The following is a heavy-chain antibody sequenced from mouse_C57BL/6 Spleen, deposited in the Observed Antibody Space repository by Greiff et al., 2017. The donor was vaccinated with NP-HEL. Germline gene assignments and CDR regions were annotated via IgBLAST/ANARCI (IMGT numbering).Heavy chain of an antibody. CDR3: ARRRLYYAMDY. Sequence: VQLKESGGGLVKPGGSLKLSCAASGFTFSDYGMHWVRQAPEKGLEWVAYISSGSSTIYYADTVKGRFTISRDNAKNTLFLQMTSLRSEDTAMYYCARRRLYYAMDYWGQGTSVTVSS. CDR1: GFTFSDYG. CDR2: ISSGSSTI. V-gene: IGHV5-17*01. D-gene: IGHD3-2*02. J-gene: IGHJ4*01.